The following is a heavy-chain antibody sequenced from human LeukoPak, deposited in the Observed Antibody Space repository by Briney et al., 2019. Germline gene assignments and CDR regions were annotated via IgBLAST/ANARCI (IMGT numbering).Heavy chain of an antibody. V-gene: IGHV1-2*02. CDR1: GYTFTGYY. J-gene: IGHJ4*02. Sequence: ASVKVSCKASGYTFTGYYMHWVRQAPGQGLEWMGWVNPNSGGTNYAQKFQGRVTMTRDTSITTAYMELSRLRSDDTAVYYCAMTYDDFWSGYPIWVFDYWGQGTLVTVSS. D-gene: IGHD3-3*01. CDR3: AMTYDDFWSGYPIWVFDY. CDR2: VNPNSGGT.